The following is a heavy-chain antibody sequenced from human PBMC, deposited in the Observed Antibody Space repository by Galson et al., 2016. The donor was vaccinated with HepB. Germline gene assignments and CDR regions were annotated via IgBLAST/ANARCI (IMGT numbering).Heavy chain of an antibody. V-gene: IGHV4-30-4*01. J-gene: IGHJ5*02. D-gene: IGHD7-27*01. CDR3: ARLYVGWGHDRFDP. CDR1: GGSVYSHDYY. Sequence: TLSLTCSVSGGSVYSHDYYWTWIRQPPGKGLVRIGYIYYSGTTYYNPSLKSRIAMSIDTSKDQISLTMTSVTAADTAVYYCARLYVGWGHDRFDPWGQGSLLIVSS. CDR2: IYYSGTT.